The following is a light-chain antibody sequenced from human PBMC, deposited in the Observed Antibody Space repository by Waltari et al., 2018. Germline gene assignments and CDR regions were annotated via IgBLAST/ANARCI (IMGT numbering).Light chain of an antibody. Sequence: QSALTQPASVSGSPGQSITISCTGTSSDVGRYNLVSWYQQHPGEAPKLMIYEGSKRPSGVSNRVSGSKSGNTASLTISGLQAEDEADYYCCSYAGSSTLNVVFGGGTKLTVL. CDR3: CSYAGSSTLNVV. J-gene: IGLJ2*01. CDR2: EGS. V-gene: IGLV2-23*01. CDR1: SSDVGRYNL.